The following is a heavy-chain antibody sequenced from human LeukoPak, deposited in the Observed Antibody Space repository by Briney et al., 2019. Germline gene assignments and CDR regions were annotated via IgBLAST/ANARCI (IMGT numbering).Heavy chain of an antibody. CDR3: AIVGSGSYNY. J-gene: IGHJ4*02. CDR1: GYTFTGYY. Sequence: GASVKVSCKASGYTFTGYYMHWVRQAPGQGLEWMGWINPNSGGTNYAQKFQGRVTTTMDTSISTAYMELSRLRSDDTAVYYCAIVGSGSYNYWGQGTLVTVSS. CDR2: INPNSGGT. D-gene: IGHD3-10*01. V-gene: IGHV1-2*02.